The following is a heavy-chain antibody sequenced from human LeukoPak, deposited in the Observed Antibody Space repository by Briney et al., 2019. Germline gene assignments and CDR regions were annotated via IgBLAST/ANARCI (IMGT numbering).Heavy chain of an antibody. V-gene: IGHV3-33*01. CDR2: IWYDGSNK. J-gene: IGHJ4*02. Sequence: GRSPRLSCAASGFTFRNYGMHWVRQAPGKGLEWVAVIWYDGSNKYYADSVRGRFIFSRDNAKNTLYLQMNSLKAEDTAVYYCARDRQWLQTLYFDYWGQGSLISVSA. CDR3: ARDRQWLQTLYFDY. CDR1: GFTFRNYG. D-gene: IGHD5-12*01.